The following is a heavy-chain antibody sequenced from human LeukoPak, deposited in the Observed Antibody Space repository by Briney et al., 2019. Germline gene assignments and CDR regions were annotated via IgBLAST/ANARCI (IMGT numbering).Heavy chain of an antibody. CDR3: ARGSDYVWGSYLLDY. D-gene: IGHD3-16*02. Sequence: GGSLRLSCAASGFTFSSYEMNWVRQAPGKGLEWVSYISSSGRTIYYADSVKGRFTISRDNAKNSLYLQMNSLRAEDTAAYYCARGSDYVWGSYLLDYWGQGTLVTVSS. CDR1: GFTFSSYE. J-gene: IGHJ4*02. V-gene: IGHV3-48*03. CDR2: ISSSGRTI.